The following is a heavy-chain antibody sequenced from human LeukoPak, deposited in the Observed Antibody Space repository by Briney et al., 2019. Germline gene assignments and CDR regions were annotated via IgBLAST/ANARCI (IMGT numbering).Heavy chain of an antibody. Sequence: GSVKVSCKASGNTFAGYYVHWVRQAPGQGLEWMGWINTHNGATNYAQHFQGRVTMTTDTAVTTAYMDMDGLISDDAAVYFCARGPIGGLRKGFDIWGQGTLVTVSS. CDR3: ARGPIGGLRKGFDI. J-gene: IGHJ4*02. CDR1: GNTFAGYY. D-gene: IGHD1-26*01. V-gene: IGHV1-2*02. CDR2: INTHNGAT.